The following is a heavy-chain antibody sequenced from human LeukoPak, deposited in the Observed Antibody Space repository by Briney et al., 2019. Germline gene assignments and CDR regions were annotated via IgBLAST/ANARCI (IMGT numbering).Heavy chain of an antibody. D-gene: IGHD3-10*01. CDR2: IYYSGTT. Sequence: SETLSLTCTVSGGSISSDNYYWGWIRQPPGKGLGWIGSIYYSGTTYYNPSLKSRVTISVDTSKNQFSLKLSSVTAADTALYYCAKHYMGSSYNHGLDCWGQGTLVTVSS. CDR3: AKHYMGSSYNHGLDC. V-gene: IGHV4-39*01. CDR1: GGSISSDNYY. J-gene: IGHJ4*02.